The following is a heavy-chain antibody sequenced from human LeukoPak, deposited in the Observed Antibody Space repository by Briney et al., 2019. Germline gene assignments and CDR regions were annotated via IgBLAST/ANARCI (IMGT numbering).Heavy chain of an antibody. V-gene: IGHV3-48*02. CDR1: GFTFSSYA. CDR3: ARGSTYYDFWSGYFNWFDP. D-gene: IGHD3-3*01. Sequence: GGSLRLSCAASGFTFSSYAMHWVRQAPGKGLEWVSYISSSSSTIYYADSVKGRFTISRDNAKNSLYLQMNSLRDEDTAVYYCARGSTYYDFWSGYFNWFDPWGQGTLVTVSS. CDR2: ISSSSSTI. J-gene: IGHJ5*02.